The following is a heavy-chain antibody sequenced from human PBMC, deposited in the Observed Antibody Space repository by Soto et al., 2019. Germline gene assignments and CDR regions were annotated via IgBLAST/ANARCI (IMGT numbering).Heavy chain of an antibody. CDR1: EFTFSNYA. Sequence: GGSLRLSCAASEFTFSNYAMSWVRQAPGKGLEWVSAISYGGGTTYYADSVKGRFTISRDNAKNSLYLQMNSLRAEDTAVYYCAGHGGQWLNWFDPWGQGTLVTVSS. J-gene: IGHJ5*02. CDR2: ISYGGGTT. D-gene: IGHD6-19*01. V-gene: IGHV3-23*01. CDR3: AGHGGQWLNWFDP.